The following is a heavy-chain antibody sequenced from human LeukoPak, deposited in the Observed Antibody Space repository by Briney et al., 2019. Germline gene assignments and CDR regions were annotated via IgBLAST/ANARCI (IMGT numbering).Heavy chain of an antibody. J-gene: IGHJ4*02. D-gene: IGHD1-14*01. CDR3: AKDARSPSGIFDY. Sequence: PGGSLRLSCAASGFTFSSYAMHWVRQAPGKGLEWVAVISYDGSNKYYADSVKGRFTISRDNSKNTLYLQMNSLRAEDTAVYYCAKDARSPSGIFDYWGQGTLVTVSS. CDR2: ISYDGSNK. V-gene: IGHV3-30-3*01. CDR1: GFTFSSYA.